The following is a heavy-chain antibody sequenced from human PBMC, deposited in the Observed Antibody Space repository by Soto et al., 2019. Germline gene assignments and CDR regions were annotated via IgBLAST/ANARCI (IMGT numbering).Heavy chain of an antibody. D-gene: IGHD3-22*01. CDR1: GYTFTSYG. V-gene: IGHV1-18*01. CDR2: ISAYNGNT. CDR3: ARDLIVVVTLPGFSFYGMDA. J-gene: IGHJ6*02. Sequence: ASVKVSCKASGYTFTSYGISWVRQAPGQGLEWMGWISAYNGNTNYAQKLQGRVTMTTDTSTSTAYMELRSLRSDDTAVYYCARDLIVVVTLPGFSFYGMDAWGQGTRVTVSS.